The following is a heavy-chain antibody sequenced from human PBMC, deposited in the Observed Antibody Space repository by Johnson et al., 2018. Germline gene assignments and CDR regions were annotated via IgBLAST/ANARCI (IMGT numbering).Heavy chain of an antibody. D-gene: IGHD2-15*01. J-gene: IGHJ1*01. CDR3: ARLNGSAEYFQH. V-gene: IGHV5-51*01. CDR2: TYPDDSDT. Sequence: VQLVQSGAEVKKPGESLKISCQGSGYNFTTYWIGWVRQMPGKGLEWMGITYPDDSDTRYSPSFQGQVTISADKSISTAYLQWSSLRASDTAMYYCARLNGSAEYFQHWGQGTLVTVCS. CDR1: GYNFTTYW.